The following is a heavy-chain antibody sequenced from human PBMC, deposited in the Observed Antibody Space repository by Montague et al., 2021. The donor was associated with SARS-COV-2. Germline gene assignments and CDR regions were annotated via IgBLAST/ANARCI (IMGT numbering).Heavy chain of an antibody. CDR2: IFHSGST. CDR3: AGGGYYDNTGYYSDYYYNMDV. Sequence: SETLSLTCTVSGGSIDSFYWSWIRRPPGKGLEWIGCIFHSGSTYYNPSLKSRVSMSVDTSKNQVSLRLSSLTAADTAVYYCAGGGYYDNTGYYSDYYYNMDVWGQGTTVTVSS. V-gene: IGHV4-59*01. J-gene: IGHJ6*02. D-gene: IGHD3-22*01. CDR1: GGSIDSFY.